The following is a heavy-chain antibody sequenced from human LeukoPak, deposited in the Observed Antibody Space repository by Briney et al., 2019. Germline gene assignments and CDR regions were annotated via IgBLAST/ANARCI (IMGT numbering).Heavy chain of an antibody. Sequence: SETLSLTCTVSGGSISSYYWSWIRQPPGKGLEWIGYIYYSGSTNYNPSLKSRVTISVDTSKNQFSLKLSSVTAADTAVYYCARAFEHSYGFDYWGQGTLVTVSS. J-gene: IGHJ4*02. V-gene: IGHV4-59*08. CDR3: ARAFEHSYGFDY. CDR1: GGSISSYY. D-gene: IGHD5-18*01. CDR2: IYYSGST.